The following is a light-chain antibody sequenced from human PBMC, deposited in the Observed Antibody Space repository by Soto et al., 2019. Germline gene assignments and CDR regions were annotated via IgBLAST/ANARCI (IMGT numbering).Light chain of an antibody. J-gene: IGLJ1*01. V-gene: IGLV2-11*01. CDR2: DVS. CDR1: SSDVGGYNY. CDR3: CSYAGSYTHYV. Sequence: QSALTQPRSVSGSPGQSITISCTGTSSDVGGYNYVSWYRLHPGKAPKLMIYDVSKRPSGVPDRFSGSKSGNTASLTISGLQAEDEADYYCCSYAGSYTHYVFGTGTKLTVL.